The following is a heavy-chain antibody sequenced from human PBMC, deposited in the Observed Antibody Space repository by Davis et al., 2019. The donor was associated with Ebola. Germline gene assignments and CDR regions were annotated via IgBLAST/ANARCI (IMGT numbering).Heavy chain of an antibody. CDR1: GFTFRNYA. CDR3: ATLFDRVLDY. J-gene: IGHJ4*02. Sequence: GASLTISCDASGFTFRNYAMHRVRQAPGKGLEWVGLVSYDGHKTFYTDSVKGRFTISRDNSANTLSLYMNSLRPEDTALYYCATLFDRVLDYWSQGALVTVSS. CDR2: VSYDGHKT. V-gene: IGHV3-30*03. D-gene: IGHD3-10*01.